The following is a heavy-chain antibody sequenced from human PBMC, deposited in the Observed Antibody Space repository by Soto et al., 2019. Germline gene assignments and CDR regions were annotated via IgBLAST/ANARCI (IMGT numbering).Heavy chain of an antibody. CDR1: GGSISYEYYH. J-gene: IGHJ6*02. CDR2: IHYSGSI. V-gene: IGHV4-30-4*08. CDR3: AREDDGGDRDYYGLDV. Sequence: QVQLQQSGPGLVKPSQTLSLTCTVSGGSISYEYYHWTWIRQSPGKGLEWIGYIHYSGSIIYNPSFKSRVTISVDTSKNQLSRQLSSVTAADPAVYFCAREDDGGDRDYYGLDVWGQGTTVTVSS. D-gene: IGHD2-21*02.